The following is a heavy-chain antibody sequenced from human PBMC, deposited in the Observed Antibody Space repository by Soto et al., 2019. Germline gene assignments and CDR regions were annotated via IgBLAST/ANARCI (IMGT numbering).Heavy chain of an antibody. CDR3: AKDIKCEDFTYGYFYYGMDV. CDR2: INRDGSMT. V-gene: IGHV3-74*03. CDR1: GFTFSRYW. J-gene: IGHJ6*02. D-gene: IGHD3-10*01. Sequence: GGSLRLSCAASGFTFSRYWMYWVRQVPGKGLEWVSRINRDGSMTTYADSVKGRFTISRDNSKNTLHLEMITLRPDDTAVYYCAKDIKCEDFTYGYFYYGMDVWGQGTTVTVSS.